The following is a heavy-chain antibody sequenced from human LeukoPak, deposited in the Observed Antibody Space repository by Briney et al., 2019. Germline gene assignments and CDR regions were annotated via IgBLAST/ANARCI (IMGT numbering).Heavy chain of an antibody. CDR2: ISDSGGRT. CDR3: AKDYRPHDFWSGLVDY. D-gene: IGHD3-3*01. V-gene: IGHV3-23*01. Sequence: GGTLRLSCAASGYMFNKYGINWVRQAPGKGLEWVSGISDSGGRTYYADSVKGRFTISRDNSKNTLYLQMNSLRAEDTAVYYCAKDYRPHDFWSGLVDYWGQGTLVTVSS. CDR1: GYMFNKYG. J-gene: IGHJ4*02.